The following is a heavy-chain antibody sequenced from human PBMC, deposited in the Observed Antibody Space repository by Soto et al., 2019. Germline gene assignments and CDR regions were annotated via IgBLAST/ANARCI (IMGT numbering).Heavy chain of an antibody. J-gene: IGHJ5*02. CDR3: ARDPLGPISPWFDP. Sequence: SETLSLTCTVSGGSISSGGYYWSWIRQHPGKGLEWIGYIYYSGSTYYNPSLKSRVTISLDTSKNQFSLKLSSVTAADTAVYYCARDPLGPISPWFDPRGQGTLVT. CDR2: IYYSGST. D-gene: IGHD2-21*01. CDR1: GGSISSGGYY. V-gene: IGHV4-31*03.